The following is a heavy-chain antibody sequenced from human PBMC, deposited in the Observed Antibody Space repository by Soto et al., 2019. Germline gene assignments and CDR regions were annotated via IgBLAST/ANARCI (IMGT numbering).Heavy chain of an antibody. D-gene: IGHD3-10*01. CDR1: GGSFSGYY. CDR3: GQTELCFGESN. CDR2: INHSGST. Sequence: QVQLQQWGAGLLKPSETLSLTCAVYGGSFSGYYWSWIRQPPGKGLEWIGEINHSGSTNYNPSLMSRVPISVDTSKDQSTQKLSSVTAADTAVYYCGQTELCFGESNWGQGTLVTVSS. J-gene: IGHJ4*02. V-gene: IGHV4-34*01.